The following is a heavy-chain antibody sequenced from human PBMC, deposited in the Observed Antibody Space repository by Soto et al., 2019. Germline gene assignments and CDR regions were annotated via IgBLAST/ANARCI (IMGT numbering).Heavy chain of an antibody. Sequence: GGSLRLSCAAPGLSLSGYYMTWIRQAPGKGLEWVSLISPASTYTQYADSVKGRFTISRDNTKNSFFLQMNSLRAEDTAVYYCAREVGVAARPGSLQLDNWGQGALVTVSS. D-gene: IGHD6-6*01. CDR1: GLSLSGYY. V-gene: IGHV3-11*06. CDR3: AREVGVAARPGSLQLDN. CDR2: ISPASTYT. J-gene: IGHJ4*02.